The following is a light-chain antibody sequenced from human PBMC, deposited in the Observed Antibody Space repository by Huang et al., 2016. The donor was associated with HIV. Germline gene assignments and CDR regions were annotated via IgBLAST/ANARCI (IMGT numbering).Light chain of an antibody. CDR3: QQYGSSYT. CDR1: QSVSSIY. J-gene: IGKJ2*01. V-gene: IGKV3-20*01. CDR2: GTS. Sequence: EIVLTQSPGTLSLSPGERATLSCRASQSVSSIYLAWYRQGHDQAPRLVIYGTSNRATGIPDRFSGSGSVTDFTLTISRLEPDDFAVYYCQQYGSSYTFGQGTKLEIK.